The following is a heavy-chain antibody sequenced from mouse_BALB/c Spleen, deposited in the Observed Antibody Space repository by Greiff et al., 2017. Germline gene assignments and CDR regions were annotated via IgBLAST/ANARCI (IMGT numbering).Heavy chain of an antibody. CDR3: ARQDYYGSSYQAWFAY. J-gene: IGHJ3*01. Sequence: EVKVVEPGGGLVKPGGSLKLSCAASGFAFSSYDMSWVRQTPEKRLEWVAYISSGGGSTYYPDTVKGRFTISSDNAKNTLYLQMSSLKSEDTAMYYCARQDYYGSSYQAWFAYWGQGTLVTVSA. V-gene: IGHV5-12-1*01. CDR1: GFAFSSYD. D-gene: IGHD1-1*01. CDR2: ISSGGGST.